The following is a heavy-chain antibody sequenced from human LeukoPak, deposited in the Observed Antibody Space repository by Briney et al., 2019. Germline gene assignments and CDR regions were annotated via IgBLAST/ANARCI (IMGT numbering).Heavy chain of an antibody. D-gene: IGHD3-9*01. Sequence: PSETLSLTCTVSGGSVSSTEFYWGWIRQPPGKGLQWIGNIYYTGSTYYNPSLNSRVAMPVDTSQNQFSLKMASVTAADTAVYYCARLSKGRYFDYIFDNWGQGTLVTVSS. J-gene: IGHJ4*02. CDR2: IYYTGST. V-gene: IGHV4-39*01. CDR3: ARLSKGRYFDYIFDN. CDR1: GGSVSSTEFY.